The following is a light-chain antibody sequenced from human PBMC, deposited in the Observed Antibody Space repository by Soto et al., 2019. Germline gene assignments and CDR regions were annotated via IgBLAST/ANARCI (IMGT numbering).Light chain of an antibody. CDR1: QSVGNNY. J-gene: IGKJ4*01. Sequence: EIVLTQSPGTLSLSPGEGATLSCRASQSVGNNYLAWYQQKRGQAPRLLIFGASSRATGIPDRFSGSGSGTDFTLTISRLEPEDFAVYYCQQHATSPLTFGGGTKVDIK. CDR2: GAS. CDR3: QQHATSPLT. V-gene: IGKV3-20*01.